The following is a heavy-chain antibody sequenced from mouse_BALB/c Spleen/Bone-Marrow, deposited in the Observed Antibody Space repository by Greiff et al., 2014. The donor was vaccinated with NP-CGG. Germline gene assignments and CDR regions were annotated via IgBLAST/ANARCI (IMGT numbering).Heavy chain of an antibody. V-gene: IGHV2-6-5*01. CDR1: GFSLSDYG. D-gene: IGHD1-1*01. J-gene: IGHJ2*01. CDR2: MWGGGIT. CDR3: AKQDTAVVVDC. Sequence: VKLVESGPGLVAPSQRLSITCTVSGFSLSDYGVSWIRQPPGKGLEWLGVMWGGGITYYNSTLKSRLSIRKDNSKSQVFLKRNSLQTDDTARYYCAKQDTAVVVDCWGQGTTPTVSS.